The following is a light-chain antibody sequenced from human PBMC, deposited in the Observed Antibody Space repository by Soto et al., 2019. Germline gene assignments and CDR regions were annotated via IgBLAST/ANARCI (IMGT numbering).Light chain of an antibody. V-gene: IGLV7-46*01. CDR1: TGDVTSGHY. J-gene: IGLJ3*02. CDR3: LRAYSSSRPV. Sequence: QAVVTQEPSLTVSPGGTVTLTCGSSTGDVTSGHYPYWFQQKPGQAPRTLIYDTSNKHSWTPARFSGSLLGGKAALTLSGAQPEDEAIYYCLRAYSSSRPVFGGGTKLTVL. CDR2: DTS.